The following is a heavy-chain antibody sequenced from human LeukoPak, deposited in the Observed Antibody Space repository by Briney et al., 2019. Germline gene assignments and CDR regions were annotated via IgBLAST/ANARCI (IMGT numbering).Heavy chain of an antibody. J-gene: IGHJ4*02. CDR3: ARDGSGTVLDY. CDR1: GGSISGYY. D-gene: IGHD1-1*01. CDR2: IYYSGST. Sequence: SETLSLTCTVSGGSISGYYWSWIRQPPGKGLEWIGYIYYSGSTNYNPSLKSRVTISVDTSKNQFSLKLSSVTAADTAVYYCARDGSGTVLDYWGQGTLVTVSS. V-gene: IGHV4-59*01.